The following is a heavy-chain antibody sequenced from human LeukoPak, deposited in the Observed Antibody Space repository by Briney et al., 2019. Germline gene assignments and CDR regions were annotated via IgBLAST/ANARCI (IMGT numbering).Heavy chain of an antibody. CDR1: GYTFSSYG. CDR3: ARYDGERPLNKYYMDV. D-gene: IGHD4-17*01. V-gene: IGHV1-18*01. CDR2: ISGYNDNT. J-gene: IGHJ6*03. Sequence: ASVKVSCKASGYTFSSYGISWVRQAPGQGLEWMGWISGYNDNTNYAQKFQDRVTMTTDISTSTAYMELRSLRSDDTAVYYCARYDGERPLNKYYMDVWGTGTTVTISS.